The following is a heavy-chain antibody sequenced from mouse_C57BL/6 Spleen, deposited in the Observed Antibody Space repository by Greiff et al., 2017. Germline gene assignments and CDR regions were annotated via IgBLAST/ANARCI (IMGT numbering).Heavy chain of an antibody. V-gene: IGHV5-9-1*02. Sequence: EVQGVESGEGLVKPGGSLKLSCAASGFTFSSYAMSWVRQTPEKRLEWVAYISSGGDYIYYADTVKGRFTISRDNARNTLSLQMSSLKSEDTAMYYCTIYYDYDGFYFDYWGQGTTLTVSS. CDR2: ISSGGDYI. D-gene: IGHD2-4*01. CDR3: TIYYDYDGFYFDY. CDR1: GFTFSSYA. J-gene: IGHJ2*01.